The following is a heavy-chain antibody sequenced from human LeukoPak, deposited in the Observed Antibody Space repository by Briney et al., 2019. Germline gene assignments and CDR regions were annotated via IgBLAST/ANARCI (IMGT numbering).Heavy chain of an antibody. CDR2: ISAYNGNT. CDR1: GYTFTSYG. CDR3: ARGHYYDSSSYYGRDY. V-gene: IGHV1-18*01. D-gene: IGHD3-22*01. Sequence: RASVKVSCKASGYTFTSYGISWVRQAPGQGLEWMGWISAYNGNTNYAHSLQGRVTMTTDTSTSTAYMELRSLSSDYTAVYYCARGHYYDSSSYYGRDYWGQGTLVTVSP. J-gene: IGHJ4*02.